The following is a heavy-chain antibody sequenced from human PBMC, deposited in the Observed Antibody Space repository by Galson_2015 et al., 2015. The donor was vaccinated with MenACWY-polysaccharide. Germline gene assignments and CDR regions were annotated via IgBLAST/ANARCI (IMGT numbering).Heavy chain of an antibody. CDR3: AKGLRGPAAGTDYFDY. V-gene: IGHV3-23*01. D-gene: IGHD6-13*01. J-gene: IGHJ4*02. Sequence: SGAEVTKSGESLRLSCAASGFTFTNYAMSWVRQTPGEGLEWVSAITVSGDNTYYADSVKGRFAISRDNSKNTLSLQMNSLRTEDTAVYYCAKGLRGPAAGTDYFDYWGQGTLVTVSS. CDR2: ITVSGDNT. CDR1: GFTFTNYA.